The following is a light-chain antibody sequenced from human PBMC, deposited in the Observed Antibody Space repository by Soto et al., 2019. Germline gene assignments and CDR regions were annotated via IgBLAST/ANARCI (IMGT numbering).Light chain of an antibody. J-gene: IGKJ1*01. CDR1: QSVTSNY. CDR3: QQYGSSPT. V-gene: IGKV3-20*01. Sequence: EIVLTQSPGTLSLSPGERATLSCRASQSVTSNYLAWYQKKPGQAPRVLIYGASNRATGIPDRFSGSGSGTDFTLTISRLEPEDFAVYYCQQYGSSPTFGHGTKVEVK. CDR2: GAS.